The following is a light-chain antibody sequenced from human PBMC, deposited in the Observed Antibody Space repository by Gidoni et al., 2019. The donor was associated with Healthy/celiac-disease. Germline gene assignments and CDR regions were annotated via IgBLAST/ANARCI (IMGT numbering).Light chain of an antibody. J-gene: IGKJ4*01. Sequence: IQMTQSPSSLSASVGDRVTITCRPIQGISNYLAWYQQKPGKVPKLLIYAASTLQSGFPFRFSSSGAGTDFTLTISRLQPEDVATYYCQKYNSAPRTFGGGTKVEIK. CDR3: QKYNSAPRT. V-gene: IGKV1-27*01. CDR1: QGISNY. CDR2: AAS.